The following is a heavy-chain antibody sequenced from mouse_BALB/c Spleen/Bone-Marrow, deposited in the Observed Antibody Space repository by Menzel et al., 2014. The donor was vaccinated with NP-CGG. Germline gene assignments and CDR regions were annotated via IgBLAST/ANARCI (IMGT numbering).Heavy chain of an antibody. CDR2: IDPYYGGT. D-gene: IGHD1-1*01. CDR3: ARRGTYGSSPYDYAMDY. Sequence: EVQLQQSGPELEKPGASVKISCKASGYSFTGYNMNWVKQSNGKSLEWIGNIDPYYGGTSYNQKFKGKATLTVDKSSSTAYMQLKSLTSEDSAVYYCARRGTYGSSPYDYAMDYWGQGTSVTVSS. CDR1: GYSFTGYN. J-gene: IGHJ4*01. V-gene: IGHV1-39*01.